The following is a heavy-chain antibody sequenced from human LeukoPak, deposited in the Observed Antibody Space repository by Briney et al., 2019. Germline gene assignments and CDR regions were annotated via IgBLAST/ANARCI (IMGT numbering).Heavy chain of an antibody. V-gene: IGHV4-39*07. Sequence: SETLSLTCTVSGGSITNSSYYWGWIRQPPGKGLEWIGSLYYSGSTYYNPSLKSRVTISVDTSKNQFSLKLTSVTAADTAVYYCAKYDYGDYGARFYYAMDVWGQGTTVTVSS. CDR3: AKYDYGDYGARFYYAMDV. D-gene: IGHD4-17*01. CDR1: GGSITNSSYY. CDR2: LYYSGST. J-gene: IGHJ6*02.